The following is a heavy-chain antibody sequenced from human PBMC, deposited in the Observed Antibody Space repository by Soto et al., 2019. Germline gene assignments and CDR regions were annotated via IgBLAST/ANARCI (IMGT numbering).Heavy chain of an antibody. CDR2: IIPMLGMS. Sequence: QVQLVQSGAEVKKPGSSVKVSCKASGDTFNFYTISWVRQAPGQGLEWMGRIIPMLGMSNYAQKFQDRVTIIADKXTSTDYMQLSSLRSEDTAIYYCATSYGSGSRPFDYWGQGTLVTVSS. D-gene: IGHD3-10*01. CDR3: ATSYGSGSRPFDY. CDR1: GDTFNFYT. J-gene: IGHJ4*02. V-gene: IGHV1-69*02.